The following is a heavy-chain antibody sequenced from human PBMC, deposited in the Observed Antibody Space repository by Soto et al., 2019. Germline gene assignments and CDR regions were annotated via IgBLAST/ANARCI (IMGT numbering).Heavy chain of an antibody. Sequence: GASVKVSCKVSGYTLTELSMHWVRQAPGKGLEWTGGFDAEDGETIYAQKFQGRVTMTTDTSTDTAYMELSSLRSEDTAVYYRATDFPVVTATYYYYYGMDVWGQGTTVTVSS. V-gene: IGHV1-24*01. J-gene: IGHJ6*02. CDR2: FDAEDGET. CDR3: ATDFPVVTATYYYYYGMDV. D-gene: IGHD2-21*02. CDR1: GYTLTELS.